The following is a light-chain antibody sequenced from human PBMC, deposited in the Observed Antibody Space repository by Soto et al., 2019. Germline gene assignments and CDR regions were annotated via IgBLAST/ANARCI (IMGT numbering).Light chain of an antibody. J-gene: IGKJ2*01. V-gene: IGKV4-1*01. CDR1: QSVLYSSNNKNY. Sequence: DIVMTQSPDSLAVSLGERATINCKSSQSVLYSSNNKNYLAWYQQKPGQPPKLLIYWASTRESGVPDRFSGRGSGTGFTLTISRLQAEDVAVYYCQQYHSAPYTFGQGTKLEI. CDR2: WAS. CDR3: QQYHSAPYT.